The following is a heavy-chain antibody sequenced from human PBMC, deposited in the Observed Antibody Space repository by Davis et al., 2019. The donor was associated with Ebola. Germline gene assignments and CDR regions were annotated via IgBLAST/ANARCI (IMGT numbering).Heavy chain of an antibody. CDR2: IYYSGST. CDR3: ARHVYSGSSETDY. V-gene: IGHV4-39*01. CDR1: GFTFSSYW. Sequence: MPGGSLRLSCAASGFTFSSYWMSWVRQPPGKGLEWIGSIYYSGSTYYNPSLKSRVTISVDTSKNQFSLKLSSVTAADTAVYYCARHVYSGSSETDYWGQGTLVTVSS. J-gene: IGHJ4*02. D-gene: IGHD1-26*01.